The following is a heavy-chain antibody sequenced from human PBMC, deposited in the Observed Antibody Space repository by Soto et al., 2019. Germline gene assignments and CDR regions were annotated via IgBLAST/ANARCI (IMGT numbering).Heavy chain of an antibody. Sequence: GGSLRLSCTASGVTFCSYAMHWVRQAPGKGLEWVAVISYDGSNKYYADSVKGRFTISRDNSKNTMYLQMNSLRVEDKAVYYCARPYSSGWYGDLDYWGQGTLVTVSS. CDR1: GVTFCSYA. J-gene: IGHJ4*02. V-gene: IGHV3-30-3*01. CDR2: ISYDGSNK. CDR3: ARPYSSGWYGDLDY. D-gene: IGHD6-19*01.